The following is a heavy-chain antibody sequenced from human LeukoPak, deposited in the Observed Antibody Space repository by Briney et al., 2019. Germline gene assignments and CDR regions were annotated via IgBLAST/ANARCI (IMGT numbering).Heavy chain of an antibody. CDR2: IFYTGST. Sequence: SQSLSLTCTVSGGSISSGDYYGSWIPQPPGKGLEWVGYIFYTGSTYYNPPLKSRVNLSVDTSKNQFSLRLSSVTAADTAVYYCDSLAYYSFDYWGQGTLVTVSS. V-gene: IGHV4-30-4*01. J-gene: IGHJ4*02. D-gene: IGHD2-21*01. CDR1: GGSISSGDYY. CDR3: DSLAYYSFDY.